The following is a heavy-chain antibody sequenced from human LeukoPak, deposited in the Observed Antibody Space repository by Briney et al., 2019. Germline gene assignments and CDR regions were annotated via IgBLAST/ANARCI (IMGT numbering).Heavy chain of an antibody. CDR3: ARDLKAAAGSITLVGDAFDI. Sequence: GGSLRLSCAASGFKFSSYSMKWVRQAPGKGLEWVSFISSSSSYIYYADSVKGRFTISRDNAKNSLYLQMNSLRAEDTAVYYCARDLKAAAGSITLVGDAFDIWGQGTMVTVSS. D-gene: IGHD6-13*01. J-gene: IGHJ3*02. V-gene: IGHV3-21*01. CDR2: ISSSSSYI. CDR1: GFKFSSYS.